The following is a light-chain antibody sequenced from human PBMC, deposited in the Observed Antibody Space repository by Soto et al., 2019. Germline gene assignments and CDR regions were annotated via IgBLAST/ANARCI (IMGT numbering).Light chain of an antibody. Sequence: QSALTQPASMSGSPGQSITISCTGTTSDVGGYNYVSWFQQHPGNAPKLMFYEVNYRPSGVSNRLSGSKSGNTASLTISGLQAEDEADYYCSSYTSSSTVVFGGGTKLTVL. J-gene: IGLJ3*02. CDR3: SSYTSSSTVV. CDR1: TSDVGGYNY. V-gene: IGLV2-14*01. CDR2: EVN.